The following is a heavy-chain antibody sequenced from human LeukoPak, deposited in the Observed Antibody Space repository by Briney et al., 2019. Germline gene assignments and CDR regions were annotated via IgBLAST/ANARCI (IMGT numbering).Heavy chain of an antibody. CDR1: GFTFSSSW. CDR2: INSDGSHT. Sequence: PGGSLRLSCAASGFTFSSSWIHWVRQAPGKGLVWVSRINSDGSHTTYADSVKGRFTISRDNAKKTVYLQMNSLTAEDTAVYYCARDLAGEEDYWGQGALVTVSS. V-gene: IGHV3-74*01. CDR3: ARDLAGEEDY. J-gene: IGHJ4*02. D-gene: IGHD6-19*01.